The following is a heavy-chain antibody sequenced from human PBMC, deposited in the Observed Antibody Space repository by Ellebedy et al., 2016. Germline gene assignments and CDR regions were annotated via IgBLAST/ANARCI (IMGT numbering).Heavy chain of an antibody. CDR1: GGSISRSTYY. Sequence: SETLSLTCTVSGGSISRSTYYWGWIRQPPGKGLEWIGSIYFSGSTYYNPSLKSRVTISVDTSKEQFSLRLSSVTAADTAVYYCARHQPSYGSGSYYTNYYGMDVWGQGTTVTVSS. CDR3: ARHQPSYGSGSYYTNYYGMDV. CDR2: IYFSGST. D-gene: IGHD3-10*01. V-gene: IGHV4-39*01. J-gene: IGHJ6*02.